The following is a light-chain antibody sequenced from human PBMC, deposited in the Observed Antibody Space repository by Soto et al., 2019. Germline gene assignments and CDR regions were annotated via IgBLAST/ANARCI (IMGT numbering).Light chain of an antibody. V-gene: IGKV3-15*01. CDR2: DAS. Sequence: EIVLTHSPATLSVSPGERATLSCRASQSVGSNLAWYQQRPGQPPRLLIYDASSRATDIPARFSGGGSGTELTLTIISLQSEDFAVYYCQQYNNWPYTFGQGTKLQIK. J-gene: IGKJ2*01. CDR3: QQYNNWPYT. CDR1: QSVGSN.